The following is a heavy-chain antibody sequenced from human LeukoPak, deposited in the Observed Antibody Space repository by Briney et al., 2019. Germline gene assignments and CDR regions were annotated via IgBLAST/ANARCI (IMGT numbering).Heavy chain of an antibody. CDR2: MNPNSGNT. CDR3: ARGGGIAAAGRRPHNWFDP. CDR1: GYTFTSYD. V-gene: IGHV1-8*01. J-gene: IGHJ5*02. D-gene: IGHD6-13*01. Sequence: ASVKVSCKASGYTFTSYDIKWVRQATGQGLEWMGWMNPNSGNTGYAQKFQGRVTMTRNTSISTAYMELSSLRSEDTAVYYCARGGGIAAAGRRPHNWFDPWGQGTLVTVSS.